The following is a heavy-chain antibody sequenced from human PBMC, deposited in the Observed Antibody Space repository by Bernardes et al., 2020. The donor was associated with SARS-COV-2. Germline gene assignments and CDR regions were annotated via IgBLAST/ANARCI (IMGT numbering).Heavy chain of an antibody. CDR2: IYTSGST. D-gene: IGHD2-2*01. CDR3: ARVGRVVPAAMPYYYYYMDV. Sequence: SETLSLTCTVSGGSISSYYWSWIRQPAGKGLEWIGRIYTSGSTNYNPSLKSRVTMSVDTSKNQFSLKLSSVTAADTAVYYCARVGRVVPAAMPYYYYYMDVWGKGTTVTVSS. V-gene: IGHV4-4*07. CDR1: GGSISSYY. J-gene: IGHJ6*03.